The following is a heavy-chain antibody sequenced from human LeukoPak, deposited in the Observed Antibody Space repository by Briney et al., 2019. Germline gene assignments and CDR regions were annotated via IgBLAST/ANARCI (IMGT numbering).Heavy chain of an antibody. J-gene: IGHJ5*02. D-gene: IGHD1-26*01. CDR2: IYYSGST. CDR1: GGSISSYY. Sequence: SETLSLTCTVSGGSISSYYWSWIRQPPGKGLEWIGYIYYSGSTNYNPSLKSRVTISVDTSKNQFSLKLSSVTAADTAVYYCARRAGSGPLNWFDPWGQGTLVTVSS. V-gene: IGHV4-59*08. CDR3: ARRAGSGPLNWFDP.